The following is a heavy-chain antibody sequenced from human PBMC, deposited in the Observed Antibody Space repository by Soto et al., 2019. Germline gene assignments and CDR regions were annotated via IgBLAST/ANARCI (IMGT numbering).Heavy chain of an antibody. CDR3: XRHXXXYGXGYFDY. CDR2: IYSGGSA. Sequence: EVQLVESGGGLVQPGGSLRLSCAASXXTXXXNYMSWVXXXPGXGLEWVSVIYSGGSAYYADSVKGRFTISRDNSKNTLYLQMNNLRAEDTAVYYXXRHXXXYGXGYFDYWGQGTLVTVSS. V-gene: IGHV3-66*04. D-gene: IGHD3-10*01. CDR1: XXTXXXNY. J-gene: IGHJ4*02.